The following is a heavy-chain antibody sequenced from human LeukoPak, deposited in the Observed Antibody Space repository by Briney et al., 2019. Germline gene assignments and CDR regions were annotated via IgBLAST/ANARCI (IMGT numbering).Heavy chain of an antibody. CDR3: ARGTVRGAPGPLDY. CDR1: GGTFSSYA. CDR2: IIPILGIA. Sequence: GSSVKVSCKASGGTFSSYAISWVRQAPGQGLEWMGRIIPILGIANYAQKFRGRVTITADKSTSTAYMELSSLRSEDTAVYYCARGTVRGAPGPLDYWGQGTLVTVSS. V-gene: IGHV1-69*04. J-gene: IGHJ4*02. D-gene: IGHD3-10*01.